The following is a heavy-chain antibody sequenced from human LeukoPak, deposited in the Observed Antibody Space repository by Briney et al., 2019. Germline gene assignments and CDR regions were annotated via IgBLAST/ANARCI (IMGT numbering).Heavy chain of an antibody. CDR1: GFTVSSNY. CDR2: IYSGGST. D-gene: IGHD2-2*02. J-gene: IGHJ3*02. CDR3: ASPDTSCYTNCAFDI. Sequence: GGSLRLSCAASGFTVSSNYMSWVRQAPGKGLEWVSVIYSGGSTYYADSVKGRFTFSRDNSKNTLYLQINSLRAEDTAVYYCASPDTSCYTNCAFDIWGQGTMVTVSS. V-gene: IGHV3-53*01.